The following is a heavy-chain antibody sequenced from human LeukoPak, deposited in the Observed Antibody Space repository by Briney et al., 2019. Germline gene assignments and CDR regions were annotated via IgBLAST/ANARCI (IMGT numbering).Heavy chain of an antibody. D-gene: IGHD6-13*01. CDR1: GYTFTSYY. CDR2: INPSGGST. CDR3: ARDRKSFTAAAATDWFDP. Sequence: GASVKVSCKASGYTFTSYYMHWVRQAPGQGLKWMGIINPSGGSTSYAQKFQGRVTMTRDTSTSTVYMELSSLRSEDTAVYYCARDRKSFTAAAATDWFDPWGQGTLVTVSS. V-gene: IGHV1-46*01. J-gene: IGHJ5*02.